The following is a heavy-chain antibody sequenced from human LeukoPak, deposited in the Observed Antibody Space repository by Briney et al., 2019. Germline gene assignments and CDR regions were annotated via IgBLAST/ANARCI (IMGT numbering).Heavy chain of an antibody. D-gene: IGHD2-21*02. J-gene: IGHJ4*02. CDR1: GYSFSNYW. Sequence: GESLNISCKGSGYSFSNYWIGWVRQMPGKGLAWMGIIYPGDSNTRYSPSFQGQVTISADTSISTAYLQWSSLKASDTAIYYCARQPLVRDCGGDCEFDYWGQGTLVSVSS. CDR3: ARQPLVRDCGGDCEFDY. CDR2: IYPGDSNT. V-gene: IGHV5-51*01.